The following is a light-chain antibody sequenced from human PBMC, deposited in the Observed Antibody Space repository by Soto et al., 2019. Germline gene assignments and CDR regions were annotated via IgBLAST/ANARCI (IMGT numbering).Light chain of an antibody. CDR2: DTS. Sequence: IVMTQSQATLSVSPGRRATLACRASQSVSIKLAWYQQKPGQAPRLLXYDTSTRATGIPARFSGSGSATEFTLTISSLQSEDFAVYYCQQYNNWPPITFGQGTRLEIK. V-gene: IGKV3-15*01. CDR1: QSVSIK. CDR3: QQYNNWPPIT. J-gene: IGKJ5*01.